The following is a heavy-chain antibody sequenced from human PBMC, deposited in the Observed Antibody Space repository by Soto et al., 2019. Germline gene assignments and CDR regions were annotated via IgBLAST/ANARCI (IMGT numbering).Heavy chain of an antibody. CDR3: ARHHRYCTGGSCYAIDS. CDR2: IYYTGST. J-gene: IGHJ4*02. D-gene: IGHD2-15*01. Sequence: QVQLQESGPGLVKPSETLSLTCTVSGGSISSYYWTWIRQPPGKEPEWIAYIYYTGSTSYNPSLKSRVTISLDTSKNQFSLNLSSVTAADTAVYYCARHHRYCTGGSCYAIDSWGQGTLVNVSS. V-gene: IGHV4-59*08. CDR1: GGSISSYY.